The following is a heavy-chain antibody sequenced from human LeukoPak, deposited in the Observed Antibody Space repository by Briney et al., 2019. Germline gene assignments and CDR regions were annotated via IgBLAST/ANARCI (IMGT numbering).Heavy chain of an antibody. CDR3: ARRKIPTNYYSDSRLWFDP. CDR2: IYYSGNT. V-gene: IGHV4-31*03. J-gene: IGHJ5*02. D-gene: IGHD3-22*01. Sequence: SETLSLTCTVSGGSISSGGYYWSWIRQHPGRGVEWIGYIYYSGNTYYNPSRKSRITISVYTSKNQFSLKLSSVTAADTAVYYCARRKIPTNYYSDSRLWFDPWGQGTLVTVSS. CDR1: GGSISSGGYY.